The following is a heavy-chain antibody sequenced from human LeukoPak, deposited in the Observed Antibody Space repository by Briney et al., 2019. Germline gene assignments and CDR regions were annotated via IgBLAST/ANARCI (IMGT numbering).Heavy chain of an antibody. V-gene: IGHV1-2*02. CDR3: ARDRGYRSSTSLWCWFDP. CDR2: INPNSGGT. Sequence: ASVKVSCKASGYTFTNYYVHWVRQAPGQGLEWMGWINPNSGGTNYAKKFQGRVTMTRDTSISTAYMELSSLRSDDTAVYYCARDRGYRSSTSLWCWFDPWGQGTLVTVSS. CDR1: GYTFTNYY. J-gene: IGHJ5*02. D-gene: IGHD2-2*01.